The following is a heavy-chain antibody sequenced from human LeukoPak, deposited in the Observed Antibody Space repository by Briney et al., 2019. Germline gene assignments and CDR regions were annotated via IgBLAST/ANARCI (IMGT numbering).Heavy chain of an antibody. CDR1: GYTFTSYY. Sequence: ASVKVSCKASGYTFTSYYMHWVRQTPGQGLEWMGIINPSGGSTSYAQKFQGRVTMTRDTSTSTVYMELSSLRSEDTAVYYCASLGGNSGVFDYWGQGTLVTVSS. CDR3: ASLGGNSGVFDY. CDR2: INPSGGST. V-gene: IGHV1-46*01. J-gene: IGHJ4*02. D-gene: IGHD4-23*01.